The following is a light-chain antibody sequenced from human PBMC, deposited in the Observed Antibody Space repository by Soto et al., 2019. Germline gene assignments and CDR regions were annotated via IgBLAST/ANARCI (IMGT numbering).Light chain of an antibody. Sequence: QSALTQPRSVSGSPGQSVTISCTGTSSDVGGYDYVSWYQQHPGKAPKLIIYDVSKRPSGVPDRFSCSKSCNTASMTISWLQAEDEADDYCCSYSGSDTSLYVFGTGTKLTVL. J-gene: IGLJ1*01. CDR2: DVS. CDR1: SSDVGGYDY. CDR3: CSYSGSDTSLYV. V-gene: IGLV2-11*01.